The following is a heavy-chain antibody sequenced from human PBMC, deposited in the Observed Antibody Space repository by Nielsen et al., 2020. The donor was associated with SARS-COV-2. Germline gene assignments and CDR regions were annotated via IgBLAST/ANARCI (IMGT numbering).Heavy chain of an antibody. Sequence: SETLSLTCTVSGGSISSSSYYWGWIRQPPGKGLEWIGSIYYSGSTYYNPSLKSRVTISVDTSKNQFSLKLSSVTAADTAMYYCAREGGGDYFDYWGQGTLVTVSS. CDR2: IYYSGST. V-gene: IGHV4-39*07. D-gene: IGHD3-10*01. CDR1: GGSISSSSYY. J-gene: IGHJ4*02. CDR3: AREGGGDYFDY.